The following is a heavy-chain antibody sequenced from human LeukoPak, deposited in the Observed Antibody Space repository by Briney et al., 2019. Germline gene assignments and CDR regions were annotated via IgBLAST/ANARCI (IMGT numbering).Heavy chain of an antibody. CDR2: ISSSGFAI. V-gene: IGHV3-48*03. D-gene: IGHD3-22*01. CDR1: GFNFRSYE. J-gene: IGHJ4*02. Sequence: GGSLRLSCAASGFNFRSYEMNGVRQAPGKGLEWVSYISSSGFAIYYADSVRGRFTISRDNAKNSQYLQMNSLRAEDTAVYYCARSPHYFDSSGNFDYWGQGTLVTVSS. CDR3: ARSPHYFDSSGNFDY.